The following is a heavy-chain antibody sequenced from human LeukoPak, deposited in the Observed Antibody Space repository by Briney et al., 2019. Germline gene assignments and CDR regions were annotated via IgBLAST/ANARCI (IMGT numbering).Heavy chain of an antibody. Sequence: SETLSLTCTVSGGSISSSSYYWGWIRQPPGKGLEWIGSIYYSGSTYYNPSLKSRVTISVDTSKNQFSLKLSSVTAADTAVYYCARDSSGYYPSSLFDYWDQGTLVTVSS. CDR2: IYYSGST. V-gene: IGHV4-39*07. CDR3: ARDSSGYYPSSLFDY. D-gene: IGHD3-22*01. J-gene: IGHJ4*02. CDR1: GGSISSSSYY.